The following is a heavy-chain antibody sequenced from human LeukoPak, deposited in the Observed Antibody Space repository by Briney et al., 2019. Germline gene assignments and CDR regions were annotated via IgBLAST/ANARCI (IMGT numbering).Heavy chain of an antibody. CDR3: ARQTRSGIVGARYMFDY. V-gene: IGHV4-30-4*01. J-gene: IGHJ4*02. D-gene: IGHD1-26*01. Sequence: SQTLSLTCTVSGGSISSGDYYWSWIRQPPGKGLEWIGYIYYSGSTYYNPSLKSRVTISVDTSKNQFSLKLSSVTAADTAVYYCARQTRSGIVGARYMFDYWGQGTLVTVSS. CDR1: GGSISSGDYY. CDR2: IYYSGST.